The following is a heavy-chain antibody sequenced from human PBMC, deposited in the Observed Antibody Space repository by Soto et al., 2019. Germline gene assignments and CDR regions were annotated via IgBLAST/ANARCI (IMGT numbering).Heavy chain of an antibody. Sequence: GSLRLSCAASGFTFSDYYMSWIRQAPGKGLEWVSHISGSGSTIYFADSVKGRFTISRDNAKNSLYLQMNSLRAEDTAVYYCARDCSSSSCYGYFQHWGQGTRVTVSS. D-gene: IGHD2-2*01. V-gene: IGHV3-11*01. CDR1: GFTFSDYY. CDR3: ARDCSSSSCYGYFQH. CDR2: ISGSGSTI. J-gene: IGHJ1*01.